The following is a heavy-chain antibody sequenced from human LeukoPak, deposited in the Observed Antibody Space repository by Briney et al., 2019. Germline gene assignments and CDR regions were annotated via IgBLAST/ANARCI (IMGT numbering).Heavy chain of an antibody. Sequence: TSETLSLTCTVSGGSISSYYWSWIRQPPGKGLEWIGYIYYSGSTNYNPSLKSRVTISVDTSKNQFSLKLSSVTAADTAVYYCARGSIAAAGPEVGSYYFDYWGQGTRVTVSS. D-gene: IGHD6-13*01. CDR1: GGSISSYY. J-gene: IGHJ4*02. CDR3: ARGSIAAAGPEVGSYYFDY. V-gene: IGHV4-59*01. CDR2: IYYSGST.